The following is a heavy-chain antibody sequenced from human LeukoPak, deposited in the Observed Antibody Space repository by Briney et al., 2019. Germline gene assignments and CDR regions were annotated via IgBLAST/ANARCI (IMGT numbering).Heavy chain of an antibody. CDR3: ARYRRNNDFYLDD. Sequence: PSETLSLTCTVSGGSLTGYYWSWSRQSPGKGLEWIGYIYYSGSTNYNPSLQSRVTFSIDTSMNHFSLRLTSVTDADTAMYYCARYRRNNDFYLDDWGRGTLVTVSS. D-gene: IGHD3/OR15-3a*01. CDR2: IYYSGST. V-gene: IGHV4-59*12. J-gene: IGHJ4*02. CDR1: GGSLTGYY.